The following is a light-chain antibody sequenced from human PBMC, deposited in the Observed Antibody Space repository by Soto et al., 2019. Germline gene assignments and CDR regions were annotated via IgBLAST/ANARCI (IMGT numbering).Light chain of an antibody. CDR1: SSDVGGYNY. CDR3: CSYAGSYNVV. J-gene: IGLJ2*01. V-gene: IGLV2-11*01. CDR2: DVS. Sequence: QSALTQPRSVSGSPGQSVTISCTGTSSDVGGYNYVSWYQQHPGKAPKLMIYDVSKRPSGAPDRFSGSKSGNTASLTISGLQAEDEADYYCCSYAGSYNVVFGGGTKVTVL.